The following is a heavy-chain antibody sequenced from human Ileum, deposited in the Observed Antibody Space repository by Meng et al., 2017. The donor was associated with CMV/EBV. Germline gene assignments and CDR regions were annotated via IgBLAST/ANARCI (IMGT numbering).Heavy chain of an antibody. CDR3: ARDRSTGWQYYSDFYGMDV. D-gene: IGHD2-2*01. V-gene: IGHV3-23*01. CDR2: ISGSGERT. Sequence: GGSLRLSCAASGFTFNNYAMNWVRLAPGKGLEWVGGISGSGERTYYVDSVKGRFTISRDNSKNTLYLEMNSLRVEDTAVYYCARDRSTGWQYYSDFYGMDVWGQGTTVTVSS. J-gene: IGHJ6*02. CDR1: GFTFNNYA.